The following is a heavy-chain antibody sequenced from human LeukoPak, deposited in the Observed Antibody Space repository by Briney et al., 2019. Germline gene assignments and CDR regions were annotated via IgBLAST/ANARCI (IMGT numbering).Heavy chain of an antibody. V-gene: IGHV5-51*01. CDR1: GYSFTSYW. Sequence: RGESLKISCKGSGYSFTSYWIGWVRQMPGKGLEWMGIIYPGDSDTRYSPSFQGQVTISADKSISTAYLQWSSLKASDTAMYYCARSEGYCSGGSCYSANWFDPWGQGTLVTVSS. J-gene: IGHJ5*02. D-gene: IGHD2-15*01. CDR2: IYPGDSDT. CDR3: ARSEGYCSGGSCYSANWFDP.